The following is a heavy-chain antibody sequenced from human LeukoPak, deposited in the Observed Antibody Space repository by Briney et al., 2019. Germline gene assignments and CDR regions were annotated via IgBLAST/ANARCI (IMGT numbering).Heavy chain of an antibody. CDR1: GFTFSSYG. V-gene: IGHV3-30*02. J-gene: IGHJ3*02. CDR3: AKDRSYYAFDI. CDR2: IWYGGSNK. Sequence: PGGSLRLSCAAPGFTFSSYGMHWVRQAPGKGLEWVAVIWYGGSNKYYADSVKGRFTISRDNSKNTLYLQMNSLRAEDTAVYYCAKDRSYYAFDIWGQGTMVTVSS. D-gene: IGHD1-26*01.